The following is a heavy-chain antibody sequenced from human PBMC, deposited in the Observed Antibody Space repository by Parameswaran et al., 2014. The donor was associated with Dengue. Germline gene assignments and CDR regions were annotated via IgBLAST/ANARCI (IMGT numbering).Heavy chain of an antibody. V-gene: IGHV1-69*06. D-gene: IGHD6-19*01. Sequence: WVRQAPGQGLEWMGNIIPTFGATNYAQKFQGRVTITADKSTSTAYMELHSLRSEDTAVYYCACTRLTGKAVAWNIGNYFDSWGQGTLVTVSS. J-gene: IGHJ4*02. CDR3: ACTRLTGKAVAWNIGNYFDS. CDR2: IIPTFGAT.